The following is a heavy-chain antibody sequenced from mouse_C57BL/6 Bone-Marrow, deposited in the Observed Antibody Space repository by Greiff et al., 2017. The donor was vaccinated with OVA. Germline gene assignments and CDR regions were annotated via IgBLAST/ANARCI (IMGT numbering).Heavy chain of an antibody. CDR1: GYTFTSYW. Sequence: QVQLKQPGAELVRPGSSVKLSCKASGYTFTSYWMHWVKQRPKQGLEWIGNIDPSDSETHYNQKFKDKATLTVDKSSSTAYMQLSSLTSEDSAVYYCAKGFYYPYDYWGQGTSVTVSS. CDR3: AKGFYYPYDY. D-gene: IGHD2-1*01. CDR2: IDPSDSET. V-gene: IGHV1-52*01. J-gene: IGHJ4*01.